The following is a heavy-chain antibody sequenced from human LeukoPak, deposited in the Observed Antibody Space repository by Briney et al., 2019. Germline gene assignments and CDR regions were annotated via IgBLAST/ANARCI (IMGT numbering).Heavy chain of an antibody. CDR3: ARSVSWDPESEYDWFDP. Sequence: GASVKVSCKASGCTFTSYGISWVRQAPGQGLEWMGWISAYNGNTNYAQKLQGRVTMTTDTSTSTAYMELRSLRSDDTAVYYCARSVSWDPESEYDWFDPWGQGTLVTVSS. J-gene: IGHJ5*02. D-gene: IGHD1-26*01. CDR2: ISAYNGNT. CDR1: GCTFTSYG. V-gene: IGHV1-18*01.